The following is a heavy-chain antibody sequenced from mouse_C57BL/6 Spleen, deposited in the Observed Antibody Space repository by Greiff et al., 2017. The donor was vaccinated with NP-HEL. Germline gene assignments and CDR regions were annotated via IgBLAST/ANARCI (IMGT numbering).Heavy chain of an antibody. D-gene: IGHD1-3*01. V-gene: IGHV1-26*01. Sequence: VQLQQSGPELVKPGASVKISCKASGYTFTDYYMNWVKQSHGKSLEWIGDINPNNGGTSYNQKFKGKATLTVDKSSRTAYMELRSLTSEDSAVYYCARLYDYAMDYWGQSTSVTVSS. J-gene: IGHJ4*01. CDR1: GYTFTDYY. CDR3: ARLYDYAMDY. CDR2: INPNNGGT.